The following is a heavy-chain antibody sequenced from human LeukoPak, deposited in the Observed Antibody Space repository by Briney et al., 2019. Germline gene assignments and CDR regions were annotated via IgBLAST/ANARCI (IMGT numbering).Heavy chain of an antibody. CDR3: AKDVAVGFGERVPWAPYYYMDV. CDR2: IRYDGSNK. D-gene: IGHD3-10*01. Sequence: GGSLRLSCAASGFTFSSYGMHWVRQAPGKGLEWVAFIRYDGSNKYYADSVKGRFTISRDNSKNTLYLQMNSLRAEDTAVYYCAKDVAVGFGERVPWAPYYYMDVWGKGTTVTVSS. V-gene: IGHV3-30*02. CDR1: GFTFSSYG. J-gene: IGHJ6*03.